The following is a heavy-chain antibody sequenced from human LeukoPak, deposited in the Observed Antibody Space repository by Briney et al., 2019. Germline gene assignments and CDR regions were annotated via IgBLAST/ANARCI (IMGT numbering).Heavy chain of an antibody. J-gene: IGHJ3*02. D-gene: IGHD6-19*01. CDR2: FDPEDGET. CDR3: ATGWAYSSGWPSNNPQNAFDI. V-gene: IGHV1-24*01. CDR1: GYTLTELS. Sequence: ASVKVSCKVSGYTLTELSMHWVRQAPGKGLEWMGGFDPEDGETIYAQKFQGRVTMTEDTSTDTAYMELSSLRSEDTAVYHCATGWAYSSGWPSNNPQNAFDIWGQGTMVTVSS.